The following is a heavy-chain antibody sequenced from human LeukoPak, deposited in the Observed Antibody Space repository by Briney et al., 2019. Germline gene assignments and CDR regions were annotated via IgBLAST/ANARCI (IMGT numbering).Heavy chain of an antibody. CDR3: ATSTMVRGVSNWFDP. V-gene: IGHV1-46*01. CDR1: GYTFTSYY. D-gene: IGHD3-10*01. CDR2: INPSGGST. J-gene: IGHJ5*02. Sequence: RASVKVSCKASGYTFTSYYMHWVRQAPGQGLEWMGIINPSGGSTSYAQKFQGRVTMTEDTSTDTAYMELSSLRSEDTAVYYCATSTMVRGVSNWFDPWGQGTLVTVSS.